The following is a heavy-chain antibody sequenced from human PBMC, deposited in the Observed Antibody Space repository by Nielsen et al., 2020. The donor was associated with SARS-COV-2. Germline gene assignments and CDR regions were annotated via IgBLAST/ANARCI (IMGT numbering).Heavy chain of an antibody. CDR2: IDWDDDK. CDR3: ARLGGSGWSHYYMDV. Sequence: SGPTLVKPTQTLTLTCTFSGFSLSTSGMCVSWIRQPPGKALEWLARIDWDDDKYYSTSLKTRLTISKDTSKNQVVLTMTNMDPVDTATYYCARLGGSGWSHYYMDVWGKGTTVTVSS. D-gene: IGHD6-19*01. V-gene: IGHV2-70*11. CDR1: GFSLSTSGMC. J-gene: IGHJ6*03.